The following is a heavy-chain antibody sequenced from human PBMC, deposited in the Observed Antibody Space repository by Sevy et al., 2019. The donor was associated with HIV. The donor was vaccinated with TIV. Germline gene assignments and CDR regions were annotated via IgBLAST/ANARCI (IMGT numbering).Heavy chain of an antibody. CDR3: ARDTHYYDRSGYYPLLQD. D-gene: IGHD3-22*01. CDR1: GIPFSSYG. Sequence: GGSLRLSCAVSGIPFSSYGLHWVRQAPGKGLEWVALISYDGGDKYYADSVKGRFTISRDTSKNTLYLQMSGLRAEDTAVYYCARDTHYYDRSGYYPLLQDWGQGTLVTVSS. CDR2: ISYDGGDK. J-gene: IGHJ4*02. V-gene: IGHV3-30-3*01.